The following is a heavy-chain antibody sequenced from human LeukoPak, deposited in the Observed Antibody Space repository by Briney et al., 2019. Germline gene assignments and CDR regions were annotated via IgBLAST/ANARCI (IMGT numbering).Heavy chain of an antibody. Sequence: SETLSLTCTVSGGSISSYYWSWIRQPAGKGLEWIGRIYTSGSTNYNPSLKSRVTMSVDTSKNQFSLKLSSVTAVDTAVYYCAGAALRYFDWLYVGYWGQGTLVTVSS. J-gene: IGHJ4*02. CDR1: GGSISSYY. CDR2: IYTSGST. V-gene: IGHV4-4*07. CDR3: AGAALRYFDWLYVGY. D-gene: IGHD3-9*01.